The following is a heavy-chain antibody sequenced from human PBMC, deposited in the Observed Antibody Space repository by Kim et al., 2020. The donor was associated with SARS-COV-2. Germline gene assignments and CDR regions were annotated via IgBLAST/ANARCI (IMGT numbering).Heavy chain of an antibody. CDR2: INHSGST. D-gene: IGHD6-13*01. Sequence: SETLSLTCAVYGGSFSGYYWSWIRQPPGKGLEWIGEINHSGSTNYNPSLKSRVTISVDTSKNQFSLKLSSVTAADTAVYYCAGLSNSSSWPFDYWGQGTLVTVSS. V-gene: IGHV4-34*01. CDR1: GGSFSGYY. CDR3: AGLSNSSSWPFDY. J-gene: IGHJ4*02.